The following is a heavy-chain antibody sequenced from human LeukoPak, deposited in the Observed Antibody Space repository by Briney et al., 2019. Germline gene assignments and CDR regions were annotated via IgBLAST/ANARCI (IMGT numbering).Heavy chain of an antibody. J-gene: IGHJ5*02. V-gene: IGHV1-2*02. D-gene: IGHD1-26*01. Sequence: ASVKVSCKASGYTFTGYYMHWVRQAPGQGLEWMGWINPNSGGTRYAQKFQGRVTMTSDTSITTAYMELSSLRSDDTAVYYCARDTSSGTYPYNWFDPWGQGTLVTVSS. CDR3: ARDTSSGTYPYNWFDP. CDR1: GYTFTGYY. CDR2: INPNSGGT.